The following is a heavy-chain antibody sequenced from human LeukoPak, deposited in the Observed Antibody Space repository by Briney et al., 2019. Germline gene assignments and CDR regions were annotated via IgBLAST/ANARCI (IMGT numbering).Heavy chain of an antibody. Sequence: PSETLSLTCTVSGGSISSGSYYWSWIRQPAGKGLEWIGRIYTSGSTNYNPSLKSRVTISVDTSKNQFSLKLSSVTAADTAVYYCARHDYDISWFDPWGQGTLVTVSS. V-gene: IGHV4-61*02. D-gene: IGHD4-17*01. CDR2: IYTSGST. CDR3: ARHDYDISWFDP. J-gene: IGHJ5*02. CDR1: GGSISSGSYY.